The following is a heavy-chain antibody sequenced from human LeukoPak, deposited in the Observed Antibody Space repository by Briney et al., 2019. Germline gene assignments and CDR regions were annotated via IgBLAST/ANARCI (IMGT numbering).Heavy chain of an antibody. Sequence: PEGSLRLSCAASGFTVSSNYMSWVRQAPGKGLEWVSVIYSGGSTYYADSVKGRFTISRDNSKNTLYLQMNSLRAEDTAVYYCARDLSTWFPGWFDPWGQGTLVTVSS. J-gene: IGHJ5*02. D-gene: IGHD6-13*01. CDR3: ARDLSTWFPGWFDP. CDR1: GFTVSSNY. CDR2: IYSGGST. V-gene: IGHV3-53*01.